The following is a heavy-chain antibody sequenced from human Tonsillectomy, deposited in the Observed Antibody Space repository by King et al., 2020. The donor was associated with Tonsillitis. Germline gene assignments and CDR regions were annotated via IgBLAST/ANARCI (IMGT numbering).Heavy chain of an antibody. CDR3: ARDLSGDEGFDY. CDR2: ISISSSYI. V-gene: IGHV3-21*01. D-gene: IGHD7-27*01. J-gene: IGHJ4*02. Sequence: VQLVESGGGLVKPGGSLRLSCAASGFTFSSYSMNWVRQAPGKGLEWVSSISISSSYIYYADSVKGRFTISRDNAKNSLYLQMNSLRAEDTAVYYCARDLSGDEGFDYWGQGTLVTVSS. CDR1: GFTFSSYS.